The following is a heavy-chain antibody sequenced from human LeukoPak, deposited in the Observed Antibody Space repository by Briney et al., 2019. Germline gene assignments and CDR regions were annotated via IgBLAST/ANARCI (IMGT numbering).Heavy chain of an antibody. V-gene: IGHV3-53*01. CDR1: GFTLSSNY. D-gene: IGHD4/OR15-4a*01. CDR3: ARRAGAYSHPYDY. Sequence: GGSLSLSCAASGFTLSSNYMSWVRQAPGEGLEWVSVIYSGGSTYYADSVKGRFTISRDNSKNTLYLQMNSLRAEDTAVYYCARRAGAYSHPYDYWGQGTLVTVSS. CDR2: IYSGGST. J-gene: IGHJ4*02.